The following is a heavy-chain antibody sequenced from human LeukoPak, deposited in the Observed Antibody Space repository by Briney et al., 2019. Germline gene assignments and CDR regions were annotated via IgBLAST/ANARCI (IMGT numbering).Heavy chain of an antibody. CDR3: ASGRDSSGSSFDY. CDR1: GFTFSSYS. V-gene: IGHV3-21*01. J-gene: IGHJ4*02. CDR2: ISSSSSYI. Sequence: GGSLRLSCAASGFTFSSYSMNWVRQAPGKGLEWVSSISSSSSYIYYADSVKGRFTISRDNAKNPLYLQMNSLRAEDTAVYYCASGRDSSGSSFDYWGQGTLVTVSS. D-gene: IGHD3-22*01.